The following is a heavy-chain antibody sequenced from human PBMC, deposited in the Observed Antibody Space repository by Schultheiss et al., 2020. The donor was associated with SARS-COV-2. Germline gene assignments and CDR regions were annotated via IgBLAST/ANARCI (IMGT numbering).Heavy chain of an antibody. CDR3: ARAYGDYFVNFYY. J-gene: IGHJ4*02. CDR1: GGSISSYY. Sequence: GSLRLSCTVSGGSISSYYWSWIRQPPGKGLEWIGYIYYSGSTYYTPSLKSRVTISIDTSKNQFSLKVRSVTAADTAVYYCARAYGDYFVNFYYWGQGTLVTVSS. CDR2: IYYSGST. V-gene: IGHV4-59*01. D-gene: IGHD4-17*01.